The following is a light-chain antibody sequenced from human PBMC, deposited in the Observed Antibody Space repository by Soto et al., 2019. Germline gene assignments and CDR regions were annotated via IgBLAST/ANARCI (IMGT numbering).Light chain of an antibody. J-gene: IGLJ1*01. CDR1: SSDVGGYNY. V-gene: IGLV2-8*01. Sequence: QSVLTQPPSASGSLGQSVTISCTGTSSDVGGYNYVSWYQQHPGKAPKLMIYAVSKRSSEVPDRFSGSKSGNTASLTVSGLQAEDEADYYCSSYAGINNLVFGTGTK. CDR3: SSYAGINNLV. CDR2: AVS.